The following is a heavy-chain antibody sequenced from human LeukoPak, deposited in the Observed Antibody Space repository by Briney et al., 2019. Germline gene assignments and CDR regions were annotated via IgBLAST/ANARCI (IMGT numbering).Heavy chain of an antibody. CDR1: GFTFSSYA. CDR3: AKGSNYYENSVVLGRVY. J-gene: IGHJ4*02. Sequence: PGGSLRLSCAASGFTFSSYAMSWVRQAPGKGLEWVSVISNSGGSTSYADSVKGRFTISRDNSKNTLYLQMSSLRAEDTAVYYCAKGSNYYENSVVLGRVYWGQGTLVTVSS. D-gene: IGHD3-22*01. V-gene: IGHV3-23*01. CDR2: ISNSGGST.